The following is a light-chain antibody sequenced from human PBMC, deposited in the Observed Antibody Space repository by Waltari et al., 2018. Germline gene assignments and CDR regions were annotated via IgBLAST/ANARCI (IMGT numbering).Light chain of an antibody. CDR3: QQYNNWPPYT. CDR1: QSVSSN. J-gene: IGKJ2*01. CDR2: GAS. V-gene: IGKV3-15*01. Sequence: EIVMTQSLATLSVSPGERATLSCRASQSVSSNLAWYQQKPGQAPRLLIYGASTRATGIPARFSGSGSGTEFTLTISSLQSEDFAVYYCQQYNNWPPYTFGLGTKLEIK.